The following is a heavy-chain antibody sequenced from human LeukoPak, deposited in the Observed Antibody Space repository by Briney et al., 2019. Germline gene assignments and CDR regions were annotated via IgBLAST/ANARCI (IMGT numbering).Heavy chain of an antibody. Sequence: ASVKVSCKASGYTFTSYGISWVRQAPGQGLEWMGWISAYNGNTNYAQKLQGRVTMTTDTSTSTAYMELRSLRSDDTAVYYCARDRPSTSRDIHRITMVRGVPNWFDPWGQGTLVTVSS. D-gene: IGHD3-10*01. CDR1: GYTFTSYG. J-gene: IGHJ5*02. CDR3: ARDRPSTSRDIHRITMVRGVPNWFDP. V-gene: IGHV1-18*01. CDR2: ISAYNGNT.